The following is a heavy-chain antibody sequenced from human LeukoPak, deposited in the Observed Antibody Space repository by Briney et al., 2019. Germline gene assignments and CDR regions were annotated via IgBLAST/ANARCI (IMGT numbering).Heavy chain of an antibody. J-gene: IGHJ4*02. Sequence: GGSLRLSCAASGFTFSSYAMSWVRQAPGKGLEWVANIKQDGSEKYYVDSVKGRFTISRDNAKNSLYLQMNSLRAEDTAVYYCARDRRGVTYYYDSSGYGFDYWGQGTLVTVSS. CDR1: GFTFSSYA. D-gene: IGHD3-22*01. CDR3: ARDRRGVTYYYDSSGYGFDY. CDR2: IKQDGSEK. V-gene: IGHV3-7*01.